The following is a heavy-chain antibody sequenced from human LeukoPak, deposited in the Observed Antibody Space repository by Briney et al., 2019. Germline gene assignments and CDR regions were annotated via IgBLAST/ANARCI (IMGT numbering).Heavy chain of an antibody. CDR1: GFTFSGSA. Sequence: GGSLRLSCAASGFTFSGSAIHWVRQAPGKGLEWVAVISHDGSNRHYADSVKGRFTISRDNSNNMINLQINSLTVDDTAIYYCAGSIAMVITFFGPWGPGTLGNVSS. V-gene: IGHV3-30*14. J-gene: IGHJ5*02. CDR3: AGSIAMVITFFGP. D-gene: IGHD3-22*01. CDR2: ISHDGSNR.